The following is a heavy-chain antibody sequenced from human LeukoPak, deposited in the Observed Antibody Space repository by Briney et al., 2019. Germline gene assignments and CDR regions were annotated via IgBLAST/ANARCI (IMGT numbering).Heavy chain of an antibody. CDR3: AKLTHIVVVVAVYFDY. Sequence: GGSLRLSCAASGFTFSSYAMSWVRQAPGKGLEWVSAISGSGGSTYYADSVKGRFTTSRDNSKNTLYLQMNSLRAEDTAVYYCAKLTHIVVVVAVYFDYWGQGTLVTVSS. D-gene: IGHD2-15*01. CDR2: ISGSGGST. J-gene: IGHJ4*02. CDR1: GFTFSSYA. V-gene: IGHV3-23*01.